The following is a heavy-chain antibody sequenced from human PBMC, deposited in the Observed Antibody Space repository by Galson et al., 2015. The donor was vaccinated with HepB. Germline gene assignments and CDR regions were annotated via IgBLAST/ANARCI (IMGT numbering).Heavy chain of an antibody. CDR3: AAEPRHNSGWFALDS. CDR1: GFTFSTYG. Sequence: SLRLSCAASGFTFSTYGLHWVRQAPGKGLEWVSVIWYDGTNKYYADSVKGRFTISRDNSKSTLYLKMNSLRAEDTAVYYCAAEPRHNSGWFALDSWGQGTLVTVSS. J-gene: IGHJ4*02. D-gene: IGHD6-19*01. V-gene: IGHV3-33*01. CDR2: IWYDGTNK.